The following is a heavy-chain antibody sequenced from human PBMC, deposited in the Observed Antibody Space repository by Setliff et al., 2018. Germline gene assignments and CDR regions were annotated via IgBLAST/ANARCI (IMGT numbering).Heavy chain of an antibody. V-gene: IGHV4-61*09. CDR1: GGSINSGSYY. D-gene: IGHD3-22*01. J-gene: IGHJ4*02. Sequence: KPSETLSLTCTVSGGSINSGSYYWSWIRQSAGKGLEWIGYIYTSGSTNYNPSLKSRVTISLDTSKNQFSLKLSFVTAADTAVYYCARERSYYYDSSGFYYEGRRFDYWGQGTLVTVS. CDR2: IYTSGST. CDR3: ARERSYYYDSSGFYYEGRRFDY.